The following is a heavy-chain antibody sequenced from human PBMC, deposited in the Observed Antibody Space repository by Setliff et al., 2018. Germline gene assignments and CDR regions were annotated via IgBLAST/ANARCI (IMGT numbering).Heavy chain of an antibody. CDR3: ARATRDSGGWYYEYNWFDP. V-gene: IGHV1-2*02. J-gene: IGHJ5*02. CDR1: GYTFSAYY. D-gene: IGHD6-19*01. Sequence: VASVKVSCKASGYTFSAYYIHWVRQAPGQGLEWMGWINPHSGGTNFPQTFQGRVTMTRDTSINTAYMELSTLTSADTAVYFCARATRDSGGWYYEYNWFDPWGQGTLVTVSS. CDR2: INPHSGGT.